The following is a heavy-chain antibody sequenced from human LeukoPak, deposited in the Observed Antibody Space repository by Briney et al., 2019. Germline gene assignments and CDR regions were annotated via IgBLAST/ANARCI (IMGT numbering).Heavy chain of an antibody. CDR3: ARETVSGGYLDY. V-gene: IGHV4-59*01. CDR1: GGSISSYS. D-gene: IGHD3-22*01. Sequence: KTSETLSLTCTVSGGSISSYSWTWIRQPPGKGLEWIAYIYYSGSTNYNPSLKSRVTISVDTSKNQFSLKLSSATAADTAVYYCARETVSGGYLDYWGQGTLVTVSS. J-gene: IGHJ4*02. CDR2: IYYSGST.